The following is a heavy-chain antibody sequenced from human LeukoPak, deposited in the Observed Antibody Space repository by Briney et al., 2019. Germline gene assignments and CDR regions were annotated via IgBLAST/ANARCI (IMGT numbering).Heavy chain of an antibody. CDR1: GYTFTSYG. D-gene: IGHD3-10*01. CDR3: ARDRNYYGSGSYYKAVGY. CDR2: ISAYNGNT. J-gene: IGHJ4*02. Sequence: ASVTVSCKASGYTFTSYGISWVRQAPGQGLEWMGWISAYNGNTNYAQKLQGRVTMTTDTSTSTAYMELRSLRSDDTAVYYCARDRNYYGSGSYYKAVGYWGQGTLVTVSS. V-gene: IGHV1-18*01.